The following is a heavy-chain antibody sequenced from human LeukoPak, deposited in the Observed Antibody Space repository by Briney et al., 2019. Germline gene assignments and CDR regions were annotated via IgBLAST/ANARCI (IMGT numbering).Heavy chain of an antibody. J-gene: IGHJ6*03. CDR1: GGFISSYY. Sequence: SETLSLTCTVSGGFISSYYWSWIRQPPGKGLEWIGYIYYSGSTNYNPSLKSRVTISVDTSKNQFSLKLSSVTAADTAVYYCARDHRGVTMVRGSRKYYYYYMDVWGKGTTVTVSS. D-gene: IGHD3-10*01. CDR2: IYYSGST. V-gene: IGHV4-59*12. CDR3: ARDHRGVTMVRGSRKYYYYYMDV.